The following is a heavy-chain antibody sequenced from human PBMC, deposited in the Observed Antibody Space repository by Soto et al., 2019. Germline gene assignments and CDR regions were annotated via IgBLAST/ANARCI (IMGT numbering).Heavy chain of an antibody. J-gene: IGHJ4*02. Sequence: PGGYLKLSCAASGFTFSSHAMSWVRQAPGKGLEWVSAISGSGGSTYYADSVKGRFTISRGNSKNTLYLQMNSLRAEDTAVYYCAYSSTPFDYWGQGTLVTVSS. CDR1: GFTFSSHA. D-gene: IGHD6-13*01. V-gene: IGHV3-23*01. CDR3: AYSSTPFDY. CDR2: ISGSGGST.